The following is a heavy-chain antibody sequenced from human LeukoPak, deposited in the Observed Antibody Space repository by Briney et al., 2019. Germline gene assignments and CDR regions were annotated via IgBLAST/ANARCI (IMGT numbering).Heavy chain of an antibody. D-gene: IGHD5-12*01. CDR1: GFTFSAYS. V-gene: IGHV3-48*01. J-gene: IGHJ4*02. Sequence: GGSLRLSCAASGFTFSAYSMNWVRQAPGKGLEWISYIGISSGNTKYADSVKGRFTISGDKAKNSLYLQMNSLRVEDTAVYYCARDYEYAFDNWGQGTLVTVSS. CDR3: ARDYEYAFDN. CDR2: IGISSGNT.